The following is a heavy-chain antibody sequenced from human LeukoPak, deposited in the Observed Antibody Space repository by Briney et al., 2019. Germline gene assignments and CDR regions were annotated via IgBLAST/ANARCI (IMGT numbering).Heavy chain of an antibody. D-gene: IGHD3-22*01. CDR3: ARESYYYDSSPAGVAFDI. J-gene: IGHJ3*02. Sequence: PSETLSLTCTVSGGSISSYYWSWIRQPLGKGLEWIGYIYYSGSTNYNPSLKSRVTISVDTSKNQFSLKLSSVTAADTAVYYCARESYYYDSSPAGVAFDIWGQGTMVTVSS. CDR1: GGSISSYY. CDR2: IYYSGST. V-gene: IGHV4-59*01.